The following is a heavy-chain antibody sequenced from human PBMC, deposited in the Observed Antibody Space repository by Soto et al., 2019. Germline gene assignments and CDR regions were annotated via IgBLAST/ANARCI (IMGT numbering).Heavy chain of an antibody. CDR1: GFTFSSYG. CDR2: IWYDGSNK. J-gene: IGHJ2*01. D-gene: IGHD2-15*01. V-gene: IGHV3-33*01. Sequence: QVQLVESGGGVVQPGRSLRLSCAASGFTFSSYGMHWVRQAPGKGLEWVAVIWYDGSNKYYADSVKGRFTISRDNSKNTLYLQMNSLRAEDTAVYYCARATRIHWYFDLWGRGTLLTVSS. CDR3: ARATRIHWYFDL.